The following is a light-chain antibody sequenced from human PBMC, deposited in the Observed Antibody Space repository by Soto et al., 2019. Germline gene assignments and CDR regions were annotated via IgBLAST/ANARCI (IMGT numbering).Light chain of an antibody. Sequence: EIVLTQSPGTLSLSPGERATLSCRASQSVSSSYLAWYQQKPGQAPRLLIYDASSRATGIPDRFSGSGSVTDFTLTISRLEPEEFAVYYCQQYGSSPTFGQGTKVEIK. V-gene: IGKV3-20*01. CDR1: QSVSSSY. CDR2: DAS. J-gene: IGKJ1*01. CDR3: QQYGSSPT.